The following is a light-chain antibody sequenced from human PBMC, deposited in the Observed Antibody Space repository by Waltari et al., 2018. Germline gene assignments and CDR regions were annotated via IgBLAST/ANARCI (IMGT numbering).Light chain of an antibody. Sequence: QSALTQPASVSASPGQSITIPCTGTSHDVAVYNFASWYQHHPGKAPKLIIFDAFKRPPGVYNRFSGSKSLNTASLSISGLQAEDEGVYYCSAYTIWSTVIFGGGTKLAVL. CDR3: SAYTIWSTVI. V-gene: IGLV2-14*03. CDR1: SHDVAVYNF. J-gene: IGLJ2*01. CDR2: DAF.